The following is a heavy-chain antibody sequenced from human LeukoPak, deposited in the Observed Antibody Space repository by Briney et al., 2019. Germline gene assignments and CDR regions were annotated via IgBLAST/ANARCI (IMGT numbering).Heavy chain of an antibody. CDR1: GGSFSGYY. V-gene: IGHV4-34*01. D-gene: IGHD3-3*01. J-gene: IGHJ4*02. Sequence: SETLSLTCAVYGGSFSGYYWSWIRQPPGKGLEWIGEINHSGSTNYNPSLKSRVTISVDTSKNQFSLKLSSVTAADTAVYYCARGKYDFWSGSPGVPLDYWAQGTLVTVSS. CDR2: INHSGST. CDR3: ARGKYDFWSGSPGVPLDY.